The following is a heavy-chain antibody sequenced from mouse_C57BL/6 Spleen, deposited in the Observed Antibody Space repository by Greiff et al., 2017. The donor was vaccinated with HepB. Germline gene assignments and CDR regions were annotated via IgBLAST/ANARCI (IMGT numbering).Heavy chain of an antibody. CDR2: IYPGDGDT. V-gene: IGHV1-82*01. CDR3: ARAFYYFDD. Sequence: VQLQQSGPELVKPGASVKISCKASGYAFSSSWMNWVKQRPGKGLEWIGRIYPGDGDTNYNGKFKGKATLTADKSSSTAYMQLSSLTSEDSAVYFCARAFYYFDDWGQGTTLTVSS. CDR1: GYAFSSSW. J-gene: IGHJ2*01.